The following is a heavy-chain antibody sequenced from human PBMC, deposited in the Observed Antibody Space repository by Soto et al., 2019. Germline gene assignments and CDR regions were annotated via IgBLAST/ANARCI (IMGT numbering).Heavy chain of an antibody. CDR3: ARHVAGDHGHFDY. CDR2: TYYRSKWYN. V-gene: IGHV6-1*01. Sequence: QVQLQQSGPGLVKPSQTLSLTCAISGASVSSNSAAWNWIRQSPSRGLEWLGRTYYRSKWYNDYAVSVKSRITINPDTSRVQFSLQLNTVTPEDSAVYYCARHVAGDHGHFDYWGQGTLVTVCS. D-gene: IGHD3-16*01. J-gene: IGHJ4*02. CDR1: GASVSSNSAA.